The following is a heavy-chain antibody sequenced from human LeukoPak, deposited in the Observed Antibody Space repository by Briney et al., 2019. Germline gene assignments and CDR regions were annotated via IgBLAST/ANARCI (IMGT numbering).Heavy chain of an antibody. CDR3: ARYYLYDSSGYPPYYFDY. Sequence: GESLKISCKGSGYSFTGYWIGWVRQMPGKGLEWMGIIYPGDSDTRYGPSFQGQVTISADKSISTAYLQWSSLKASDTAMYYCARYYLYDSSGYPPYYFDYWGQGTLVTVSS. V-gene: IGHV5-51*01. J-gene: IGHJ4*02. CDR1: GYSFTGYW. D-gene: IGHD3-22*01. CDR2: IYPGDSDT.